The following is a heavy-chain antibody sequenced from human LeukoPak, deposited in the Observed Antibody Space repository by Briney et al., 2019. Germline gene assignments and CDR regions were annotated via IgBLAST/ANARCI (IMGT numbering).Heavy chain of an antibody. J-gene: IGHJ4*02. D-gene: IGHD3-9*01. CDR3: AGDILTVPGVDY. CDR2: IYYSGST. Sequence: SETLSLTCTVSGGSISSYYWSWIRQPPGKGLEWIGYIYYSGSTYYNPSLKSRVTISVDTSKNQFSLKLSSVTAADTAVYYCAGDILTVPGVDYWGQGTLVTVSS. V-gene: IGHV4-30-4*01. CDR1: GGSISSYY.